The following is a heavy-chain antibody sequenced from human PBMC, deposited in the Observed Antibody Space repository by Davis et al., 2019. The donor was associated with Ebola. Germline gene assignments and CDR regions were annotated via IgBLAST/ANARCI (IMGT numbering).Heavy chain of an antibody. V-gene: IGHV4-59*12. CDR1: GGSISSYY. CDR2: IYYSGST. J-gene: IGHJ1*01. Sequence: PSETLSLTCTVSGGSISSYYWSWIRQPPGKGLEWIGYIYYSGSTNYNPSLKSRVTISVDTSKNQFSLKLSSVTAADTAVYYCARAAPWFQKYYYDSSGVEYFQHWGQGTLVTVSS. D-gene: IGHD3-22*01. CDR3: ARAAPWFQKYYYDSSGVEYFQH.